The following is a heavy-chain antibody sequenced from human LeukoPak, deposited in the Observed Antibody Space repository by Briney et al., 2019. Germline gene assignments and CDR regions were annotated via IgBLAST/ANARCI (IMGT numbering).Heavy chain of an antibody. CDR1: GYTFTGYY. CDR2: INPNSGGT. Sequence: ASVTVSFTSSGYTFTGYYMRWVRQAPGQGLELMGWINPNSGGTNYAQKFQGRVTMTRDTSISTAYMELSRLRSDDTAVYYCARSSTGSYCLDYWGQGTLVTVSS. D-gene: IGHD1-26*01. V-gene: IGHV1-2*02. J-gene: IGHJ4*02. CDR3: ARSSTGSYCLDY.